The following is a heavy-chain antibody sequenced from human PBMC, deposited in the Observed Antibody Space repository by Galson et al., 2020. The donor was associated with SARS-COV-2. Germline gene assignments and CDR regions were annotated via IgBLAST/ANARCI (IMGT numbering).Heavy chain of an antibody. CDR3: ARGDGRNDYGDYGSFDV. CDR1: GASISSGHSY. Sequence: SETLSLTCTVSGASISSGHSYWSWIRQPPGKGLDWIGYLYHSGSTYYNPSLRSRLVLSVDTSKNQFSLKLTSVTPADTAVYFCARGDGRNDYGDYGSFDVWGRGTMVTVSS. CDR2: LYHSGST. D-gene: IGHD4-17*01. J-gene: IGHJ3*01. V-gene: IGHV4-30-4*01.